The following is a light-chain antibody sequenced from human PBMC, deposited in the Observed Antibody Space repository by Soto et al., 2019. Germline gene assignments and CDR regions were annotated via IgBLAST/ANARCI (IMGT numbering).Light chain of an antibody. CDR1: QSVSIN. CDR2: GAS. CDR3: QQYNTWPLWT. V-gene: IGKV3-15*01. Sequence: LVVTQSPATLSLSPGETATLSCRAGQSVSINLAWYQQKPGQAPRLLIFGASLRAAGVPARFSGRGSGTQFTLTIHSLQSEDFAVYYCQQYNTWPLWTFGRGPTVELK. J-gene: IGKJ1*01.